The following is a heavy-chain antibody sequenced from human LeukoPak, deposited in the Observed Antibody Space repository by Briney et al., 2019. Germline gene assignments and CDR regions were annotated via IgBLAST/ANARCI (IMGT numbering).Heavy chain of an antibody. D-gene: IGHD3-10*01. J-gene: IGHJ3*02. V-gene: IGHV4-4*07. CDR1: GGSISSYY. CDR2: IYTSGST. Sequence: SETLSLTCTVSGGSISSYYWSWIRQPAGKGLEWIGRIYTSGSTNYNPSLKSRVTMSVDTSKNQFSLKLSSVTAADTAVYYCARGGTVRGVPRAFDIWGQGTMVTVSS. CDR3: ARGGTVRGVPRAFDI.